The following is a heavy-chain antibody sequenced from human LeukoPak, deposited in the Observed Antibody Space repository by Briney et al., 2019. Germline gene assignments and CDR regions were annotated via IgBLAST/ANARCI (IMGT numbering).Heavy chain of an antibody. Sequence: GESLKISCKGSGYSFTSYWIGWVRQMPGKGLEWMGIIYPGDSDTRYSPSFQGQVTISADKSISTAYLQWSSLKASDTAMYYCARLRYCSSTSCYLFVFDYWGQGTLVTVSS. CDR1: GYSFTSYW. J-gene: IGHJ4*02. D-gene: IGHD2-2*01. CDR2: IYPGDSDT. CDR3: ARLRYCSSTSCYLFVFDY. V-gene: IGHV5-51*01.